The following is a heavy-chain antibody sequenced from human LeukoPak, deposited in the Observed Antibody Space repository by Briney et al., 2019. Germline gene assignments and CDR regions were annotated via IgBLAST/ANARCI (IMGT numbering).Heavy chain of an antibody. V-gene: IGHV4-39*01. CDR1: GGSISSSSYY. CDR3: ARHLLTNYYGSASYYPFDY. D-gene: IGHD3-10*01. Sequence: KASETLSLTCTVSGGSISSSSYYWGWIRQPPGKGLEWIGSIFYSGSIYYKSSLKSRLTLSADTSKSQFSLKLNSVTAADTAVYYCARHLLTNYYGSASYYPFDYWGQGTLVTVSS. J-gene: IGHJ4*02. CDR2: IFYSGSI.